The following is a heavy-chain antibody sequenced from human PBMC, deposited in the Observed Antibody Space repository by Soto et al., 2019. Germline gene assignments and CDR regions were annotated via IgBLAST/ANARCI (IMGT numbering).Heavy chain of an antibody. CDR2: ISYDGSNK. D-gene: IGHD2-15*01. J-gene: IGHJ6*02. Sequence: PGGSLRLSCAASGFTFSPYYMSWVRQAPGKGLEWVAVISYDGSNKYYADSVKGRFTISRDNSKNTLYLQMGSLRAEDMAVYYCARGVVVVAATYGMDVWGQGTTVTVSS. CDR3: ARGVVVVAATYGMDV. V-gene: IGHV3-30*14. CDR1: GFTFSPYY.